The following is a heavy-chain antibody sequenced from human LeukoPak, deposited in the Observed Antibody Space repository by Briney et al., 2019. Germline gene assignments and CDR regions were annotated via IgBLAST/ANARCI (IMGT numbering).Heavy chain of an antibody. V-gene: IGHV1-69*06. CDR2: IIPIFGTT. CDR3: ARCEVRSQWRGRNYYYMDV. Sequence: SVKVSCKASGGTFSSYAISWVRQAPGQGLEWMGGIIPIFGTTNYAQKFQDRVTITADKSTSTAYMELSSLRSEDTAVYYCARCEVRSQWRGRNYYYMDVWGKGTTVTISS. J-gene: IGHJ6*03. D-gene: IGHD6-19*01. CDR1: GGTFSSYA.